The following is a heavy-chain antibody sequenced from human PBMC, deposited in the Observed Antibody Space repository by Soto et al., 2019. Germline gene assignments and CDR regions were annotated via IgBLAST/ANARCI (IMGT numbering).Heavy chain of an antibody. V-gene: IGHV3-23*01. D-gene: IGHD3-3*01. CDR2: IREGSDT. J-gene: IGHJ4*02. CDR1: GFTFSDYY. CDR3: AKVAWYDGDTA. Sequence: GGSLRLSCAASGFTFSDYYMSWVRQAPGKGLEWVSGIREGSDTYYADSVRGRFTISRDNSKNTLYLQMNTLRADDTAVYYCAKVAWYDGDTAWGQGTLVTVSS.